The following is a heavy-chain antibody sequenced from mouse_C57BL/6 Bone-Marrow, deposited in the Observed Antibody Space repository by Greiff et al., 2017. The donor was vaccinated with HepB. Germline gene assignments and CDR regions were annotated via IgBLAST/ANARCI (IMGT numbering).Heavy chain of an antibody. CDR1: GFTFSSYA. CDR2: ISDGGSYT. D-gene: IGHD2-3*01. CDR3: ARDDADAY. Sequence: EVQGVESGGGLVKPGGSLKLSCAASGFTFSSYAMSWVRQTPEKRLEWVATISDGGSYTYYPDNVKGRFTISRDNAKNNLYLQMSHLKSEDTAMYYCARDDADAYWGQGTLVTVSA. J-gene: IGHJ3*01. V-gene: IGHV5-4*01.